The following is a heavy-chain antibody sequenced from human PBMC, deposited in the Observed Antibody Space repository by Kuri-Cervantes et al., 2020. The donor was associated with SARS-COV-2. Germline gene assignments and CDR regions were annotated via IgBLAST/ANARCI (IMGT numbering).Heavy chain of an antibody. J-gene: IGHJ4*01. V-gene: IGHV3-9*01. Sequence: GGSLRLSCAASGFTFDDYAMHWVRQAPGKGLEWVSGISWNSGSIGYADSVKGRFTISRDNANNSLYLQMNSLRVEDTAIYYCARVITGSYYWGQGTLVTVSS. CDR1: GFTFDDYA. D-gene: IGHD1-20*01. CDR3: ARVITGSYY. CDR2: ISWNSGSI.